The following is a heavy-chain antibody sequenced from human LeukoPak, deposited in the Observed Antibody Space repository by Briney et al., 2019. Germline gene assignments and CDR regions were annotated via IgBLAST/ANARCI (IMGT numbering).Heavy chain of an antibody. CDR3: ARVSLSGTYSPFDP. CDR1: GGSISSYY. Sequence: SETLSLTCTVSGGSISSYYWSRIRQPPGKGLEWMGYIYYSGSTIYNPSLKSRVTMSVDTSKNQFSLKLSSVTAADTAVYYCARVSLSGTYSPFDPWGQGTLVTVSP. J-gene: IGHJ5*02. D-gene: IGHD1-26*01. CDR2: IYYSGST. V-gene: IGHV4-59*01.